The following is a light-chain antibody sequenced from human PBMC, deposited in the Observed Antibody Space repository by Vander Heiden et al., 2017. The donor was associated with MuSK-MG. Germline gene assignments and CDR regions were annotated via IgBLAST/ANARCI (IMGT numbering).Light chain of an antibody. CDR3: NSRDTSADRYV. CDR2: DNI. Sequence: SSELTQDPAVSVALGQTLRITCQGDSLRTLYATWYQQKPGQAPVLVIYDNIKRSSGTPDRFSGSSSGNIASLTITGAQAEEEAVYYCNSRDTSADRYVFGSGTRVTVL. CDR1: SLRTLY. V-gene: IGLV3-19*01. J-gene: IGLJ1*01.